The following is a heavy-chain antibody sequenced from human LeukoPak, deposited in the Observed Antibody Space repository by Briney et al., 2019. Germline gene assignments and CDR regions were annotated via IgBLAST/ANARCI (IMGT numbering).Heavy chain of an antibody. D-gene: IGHD3-10*01. CDR2: ISSSSSTI. Sequence: GGSLRLSCAASGFTFSSYSMNWVRQAPGKGLEWVSYISSSSSTIYYADSVKGRFTISRDNSKNTLYLQMNSLRAEGTAVYYCAKAHYGSGTARRYYYYMDVWGKGTTVTVSS. J-gene: IGHJ6*03. CDR3: AKAHYGSGTARRYYYYMDV. V-gene: IGHV3-48*01. CDR1: GFTFSSYS.